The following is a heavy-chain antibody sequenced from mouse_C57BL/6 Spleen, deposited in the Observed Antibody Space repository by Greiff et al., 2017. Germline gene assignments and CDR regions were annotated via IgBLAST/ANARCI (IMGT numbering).Heavy chain of an antibody. CDR2: IYPSDSET. Sequence: QVQLQQPGAELVRPGSSVKLSCKASGYTFTSYWMDWVKQRPGQGLEWIGNIYPSDSETHYNQKFKDKATLTVDKSSSTAYRQLSSLTSEDSAVYYCARERATMVTYYAMDYWGQGTSVTVSS. J-gene: IGHJ4*01. D-gene: IGHD2-2*01. V-gene: IGHV1-61*01. CDR1: GYTFTSYW. CDR3: ARERATMVTYYAMDY.